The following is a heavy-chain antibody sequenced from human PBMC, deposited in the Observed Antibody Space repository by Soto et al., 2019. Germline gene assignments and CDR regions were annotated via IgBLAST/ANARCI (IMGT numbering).Heavy chain of an antibody. J-gene: IGHJ5*02. CDR3: ARGRYDYVWGSYRYVWFDP. CDR1: GGSFSGYY. Sequence: QVQLQQWGAGLLKPSETLSLTCAVYGGSFSGYYWSWIRQPPGKGLEWIGEINHSGSTNYNPSLKSRVTISVDTSKNQFSLKLSSVTAADTAVYYCARGRYDYVWGSYRYVWFDPWGQGTLVTVSS. CDR2: INHSGST. D-gene: IGHD3-16*02. V-gene: IGHV4-34*01.